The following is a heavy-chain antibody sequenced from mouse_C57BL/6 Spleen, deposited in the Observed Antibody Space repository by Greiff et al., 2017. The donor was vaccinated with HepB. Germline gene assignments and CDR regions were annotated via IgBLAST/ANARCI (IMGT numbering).Heavy chain of an antibody. J-gene: IGHJ1*03. CDR3: ARVYYYGSSSLWYFDV. Sequence: VQLKESGPELVKPGASVKISCKASGYSFTDYNMNWVKQSNGKSLEWIGVINPNYGTTSYNQKFKGKATLTVDQSSSTAYMQLNSLTSEDSAVYYCARVYYYGSSSLWYFDVWGTGTTVTVSS. D-gene: IGHD1-1*01. V-gene: IGHV1-39*01. CDR1: GYSFTDYN. CDR2: INPNYGTT.